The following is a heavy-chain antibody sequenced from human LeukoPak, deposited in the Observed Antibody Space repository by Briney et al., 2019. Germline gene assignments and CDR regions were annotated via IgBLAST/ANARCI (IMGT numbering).Heavy chain of an antibody. CDR3: AKGSIEYSSSPEGDAFDI. Sequence: PGGSLRLSCEPSGFTFSSYAMSWVRQAPGKGLEWVSAISGSGGSTYYADSVKGRFTISGDNSKNTLYPQMNSLRAEDTAVYYCAKGSIEYSSSPEGDAFDIWGQGTMVTVSS. J-gene: IGHJ3*02. CDR2: ISGSGGST. D-gene: IGHD6-6*01. CDR1: GFTFSSYA. V-gene: IGHV3-23*01.